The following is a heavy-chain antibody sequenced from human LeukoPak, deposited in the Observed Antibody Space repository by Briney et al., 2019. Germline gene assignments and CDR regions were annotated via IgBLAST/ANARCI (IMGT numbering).Heavy chain of an antibody. CDR2: INHSGST. Sequence: PSETLSLTCTVSGGSISSSSYYWGWIRQPPGKGLEWIGEINHSGSTNYNPSLKSRVTISVDTSKNQFSLKLSSVTAADTAVYYCARLPRIGSSGWYVYYYYYMDVWGKGTTVTISS. V-gene: IGHV4-39*07. J-gene: IGHJ6*03. CDR1: GGSISSSSYY. D-gene: IGHD6-19*01. CDR3: ARLPRIGSSGWYVYYYYYMDV.